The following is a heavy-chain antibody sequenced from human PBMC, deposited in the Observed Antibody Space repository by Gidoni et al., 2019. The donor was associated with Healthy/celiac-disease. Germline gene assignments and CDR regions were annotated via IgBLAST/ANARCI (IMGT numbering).Heavy chain of an antibody. D-gene: IGHD3-10*01. CDR1: GFTFGSYA. CDR3: AKGANGEWGFDY. CDR2: ISGSGGST. J-gene: IGHJ4*02. V-gene: IGHV3-23*01. Sequence: EVQLLVFGGGLVQPGGSLRLSCAASGFTFGSYAMSWVRQAPGKGLEWVSAISGSGGSTYYADSVKGRFTISRDNSKNTLYLQMNSLRAEDTAVYYCAKGANGEWGFDYWGQGTLVTVSS.